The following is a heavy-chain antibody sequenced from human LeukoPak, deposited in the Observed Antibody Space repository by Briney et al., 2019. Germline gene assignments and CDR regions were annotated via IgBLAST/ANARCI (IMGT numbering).Heavy chain of an antibody. J-gene: IGHJ6*04. Sequence: SETLSLTCTVSGGSISSGSYYWSWIRQPAGKGLEWIGRIYTSGSTNYNPSLKSRVTISVDTSKNQFSLKLSSVTAADTAVYYCARDLLLGNRYYFGMDVWGKGTTVTVSS. CDR2: IYTSGST. CDR3: ARDLLLGNRYYFGMDV. D-gene: IGHD1-14*01. CDR1: GGSISSGSYY. V-gene: IGHV4-61*02.